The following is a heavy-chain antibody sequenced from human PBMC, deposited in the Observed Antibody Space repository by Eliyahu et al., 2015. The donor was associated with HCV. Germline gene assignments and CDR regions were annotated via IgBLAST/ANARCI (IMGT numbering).Heavy chain of an antibody. D-gene: IGHD3-3*01. CDR1: GFTFSSYA. CDR2: ISGSGGST. V-gene: IGHV3-23*01. J-gene: IGHJ6*02. CDR3: AKDLGWNYDFWSGYFGGGIYYYYGMDV. Sequence: EVQLLESGGGLVQPGGSLRLSCAASGFTFSSYAXSWVRXAPGRGLGWVSAISGSGGSTYYADSVKGRFTISRDNSKNTLYLQMNSLRAEDTAVYYCAKDLGWNYDFWSGYFGGGIYYYYGMDVWGQGTTVTVSS.